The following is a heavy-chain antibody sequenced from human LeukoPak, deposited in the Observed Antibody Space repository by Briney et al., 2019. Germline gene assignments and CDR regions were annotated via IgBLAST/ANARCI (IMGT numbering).Heavy chain of an antibody. V-gene: IGHV5-51*01. J-gene: IGHJ5*02. Sequence: GESLKISCKGPGYSFTSYWIGWVRQMPGKGLEWMGIIYPGDSDTRYSPSFQGQVTISADKSISTAYLQWSSLKASDTAMYYCAIQKYSSGWYGWFDPWGQGTLVTVSS. D-gene: IGHD6-19*01. CDR3: AIQKYSSGWYGWFDP. CDR1: GYSFTSYW. CDR2: IYPGDSDT.